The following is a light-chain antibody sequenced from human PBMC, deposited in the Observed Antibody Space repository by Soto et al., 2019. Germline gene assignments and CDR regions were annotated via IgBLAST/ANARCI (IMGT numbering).Light chain of an antibody. CDR1: QSISSY. CDR2: AAS. J-gene: IGKJ1*01. Sequence: DIQMTQSPSSLSASVGDRVTITCRASQSISSYLNWYQQKPGKSPKLLIYAASSLQSGVPSRLSGSGSGTHFSLTISSLQPEDFATYYCQQGYSTLSWTFGQGTKVEIK. CDR3: QQGYSTLSWT. V-gene: IGKV1-39*01.